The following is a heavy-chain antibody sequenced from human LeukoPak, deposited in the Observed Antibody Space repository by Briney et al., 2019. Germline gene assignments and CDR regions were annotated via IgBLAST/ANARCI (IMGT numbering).Heavy chain of an antibody. CDR3: VRDQQVSTGYTYGYFDY. Sequence: PGGSLRLSCAASGFTFSSYWMHWVRQAPGKGLEWVSGIYWNGGSTGYADSVKGRFTISRDNAKNSLFLQMNSLRVEDTALYYCVRDQQVSTGYTYGYFDYWGQGTLVTVSS. J-gene: IGHJ4*02. CDR2: IYWNGGST. CDR1: GFTFSSYW. V-gene: IGHV3-20*04. D-gene: IGHD5-18*01.